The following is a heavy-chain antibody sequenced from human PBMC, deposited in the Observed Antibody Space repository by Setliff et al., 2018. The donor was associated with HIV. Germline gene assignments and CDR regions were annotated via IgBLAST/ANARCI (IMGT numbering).Heavy chain of an antibody. V-gene: IGHV1-18*04. CDR3: ATPGVGAGAFDI. CDR2: VSVYNGDT. CDR1: GYSFTFYG. Sequence: ASVKVSCKASGYSFTFYGLHWVRQAPGQGLEWMGWVSVYNGDTKYAENFQDRLTLTTDASTGTGFMELRGLRSDDTAVYYCATPGVGAGAFDIWGRGTMVTVTS. J-gene: IGHJ3*02. D-gene: IGHD3-10*01.